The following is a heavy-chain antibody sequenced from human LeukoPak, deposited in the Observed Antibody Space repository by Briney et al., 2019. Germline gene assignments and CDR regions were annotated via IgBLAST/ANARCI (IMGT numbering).Heavy chain of an antibody. J-gene: IGHJ3*02. CDR1: GFTFSSYA. V-gene: IGHV3-21*01. Sequence: GGSLRLSCAASGFTFSSYAMSWVRQAPGKGLEWVSSISSFSSYIYYADSVKGRFTISRDNAKNSLYLQMNSLRAEDTAVYYCARGHGVVPASDDPFDIWGQGTMVTVSS. CDR2: ISSFSSYI. D-gene: IGHD2-2*01. CDR3: ARGHGVVPASDDPFDI.